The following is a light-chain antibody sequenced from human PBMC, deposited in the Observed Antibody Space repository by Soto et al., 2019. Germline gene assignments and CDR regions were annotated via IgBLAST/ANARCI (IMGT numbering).Light chain of an antibody. J-gene: IGKJ1*01. CDR1: QSVSSN. V-gene: IGKV3-15*01. CDR3: QQYNNWPRT. Sequence: EIVMTQSPATLSVSPGERATLSCRASQSVSSNLAWYQQKPGQAPRLLIYDASTRATGIAASFSGSGSGTEFAPTISSLQTEDFAIYYFQQYNNWPRTFGQGTKVEIK. CDR2: DAS.